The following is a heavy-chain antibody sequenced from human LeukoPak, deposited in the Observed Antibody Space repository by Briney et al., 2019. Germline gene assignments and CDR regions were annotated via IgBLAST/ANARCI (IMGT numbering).Heavy chain of an antibody. D-gene: IGHD4-17*01. CDR2: IYYSGTT. V-gene: IGHV4-59*01. CDR1: GGSISSSY. J-gene: IGHJ6*02. CDR3: ARDFAVTTAYYYGVDV. Sequence: PSETRSLTCTVSGGSISSSYWTWIRQPPGKGLEWIGYIYYSGTTDYNPSLRSRVTISVDTPKNQFSLKLSSVTAADTAVYYCARDFAVTTAYYYGVDVWGQGITVTVSS.